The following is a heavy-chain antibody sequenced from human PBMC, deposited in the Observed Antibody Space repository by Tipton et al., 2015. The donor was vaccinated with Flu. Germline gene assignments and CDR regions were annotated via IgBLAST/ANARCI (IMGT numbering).Heavy chain of an antibody. D-gene: IGHD2-21*01. V-gene: IGHV4-38-2*01. Sequence: TLSLTCDVSGDSISSDYYWGWIRQPPGKGLEWIAIIYHTESTYYNPSLKSRVTMSIDASKNQFSLKLNSVTAADTAVYYCARHINTWPGGCGWFDPWGHGTLVTVSS. CDR2: IYHTEST. J-gene: IGHJ5*02. CDR1: GDSISSDYY. CDR3: ARHINTWPGGCGWFDP.